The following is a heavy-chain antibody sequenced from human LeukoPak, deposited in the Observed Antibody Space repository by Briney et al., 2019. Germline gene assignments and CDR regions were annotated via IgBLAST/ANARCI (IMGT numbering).Heavy chain of an antibody. CDR1: GGSFSGYY. D-gene: IGHD3-16*01. Sequence: SETLSLTCAVYGGSFSGYYWSWIRQPPGKGLEWIGSIYYSGSTYYNPSLKSRVTISVDTSKNQFSLKLSSVTAADTAVYYCARGVWGRWFDPWGQGTLVTVSS. CDR2: IYYSGST. CDR3: ARGVWGRWFDP. V-gene: IGHV4-34*01. J-gene: IGHJ5*02.